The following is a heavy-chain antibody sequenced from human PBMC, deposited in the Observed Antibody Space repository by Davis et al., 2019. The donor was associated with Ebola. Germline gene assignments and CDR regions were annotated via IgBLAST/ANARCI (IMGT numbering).Heavy chain of an antibody. CDR2: IDPSDSYT. V-gene: IGHV5-10-1*01. J-gene: IGHJ6*02. CDR3: ARGVLVPAANNYYGMDV. Sequence: GESLKISCKGSGYSFTSYWISWVRQMPGKGLEWMGRIDPSDSYTNYSPSFQGHVTISADKSISTAYLQWSSLKASDTAMYYCARGVLVPAANNYYGMDVWGQGTTVTVSS. CDR1: GYSFTSYW. D-gene: IGHD2-2*01.